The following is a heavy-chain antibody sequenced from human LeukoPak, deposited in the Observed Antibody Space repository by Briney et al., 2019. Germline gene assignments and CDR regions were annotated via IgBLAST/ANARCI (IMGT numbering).Heavy chain of an antibody. CDR3: ARGGWGSFDY. CDR1: GGSISGYY. D-gene: IGHD1-26*01. V-gene: IGHV4-59*01. J-gene: IGHJ4*02. CDR2: IYYSGTT. Sequence: PSETLSLTCTVSGGSISGYYWSWLRQPPGKGLEWIAFIYYSGTTNYNPSLKSRVTISLDTSKNQFSLKLISVTAADTAVYYCARGGWGSFDYWGQGTLVTVSS.